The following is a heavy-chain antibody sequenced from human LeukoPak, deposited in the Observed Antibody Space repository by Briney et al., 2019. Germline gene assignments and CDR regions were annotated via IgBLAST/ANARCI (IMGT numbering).Heavy chain of an antibody. CDR2: INAGNGNT. CDR3: ARDPISDDYRNDY. J-gene: IGHJ4*02. V-gene: IGHV1-3*01. CDR1: GYTFTSYA. Sequence: GASVKVSCKASGYTFTSYAMHWVRQAPGQRLEWMGWINAGNGNTKYSQKFQGRVTITRDTSASTAYMELSSLRSEDTAVYYCARDPISDDYRNDYWGQGTLVTVSS. D-gene: IGHD4-11*01.